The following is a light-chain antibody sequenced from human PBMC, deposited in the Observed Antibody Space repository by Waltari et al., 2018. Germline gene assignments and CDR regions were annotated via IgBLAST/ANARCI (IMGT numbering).Light chain of an antibody. CDR2: EVT. Sequence: QSALTQPPSASGSPGKSVTISCTGTSRSFGTYNFVSWYQQHPGQAPKVIIYEVTKRSSGVPDRFSGSKSGNTASLTVSGLQAEDEADYYCSSFAGRWVFGGGTKLTVL. V-gene: IGLV2-8*01. CDR3: SSFAGRWV. CDR1: SRSFGTYNF. J-gene: IGLJ3*02.